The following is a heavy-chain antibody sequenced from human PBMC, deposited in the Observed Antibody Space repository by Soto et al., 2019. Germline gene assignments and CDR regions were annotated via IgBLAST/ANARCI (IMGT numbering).Heavy chain of an antibody. CDR2: IYYTGSA. CDR3: ARRVPAAIHNTWFDP. V-gene: IGHV4-39*01. J-gene: IGHJ5*02. CDR1: GGSISSSSYY. Sequence: QLQLQESGPGLVKPSETLSLTCTVSGGSISSSSYYWGWIRQPPGKGLEWIGSIYYTGSANYNPSLKSRVTISVDTSKNQVSLNLSSVTAADTAVYFCARRVPAAIHNTWFDPWGQGTLVTVSS. D-gene: IGHD2-2*01.